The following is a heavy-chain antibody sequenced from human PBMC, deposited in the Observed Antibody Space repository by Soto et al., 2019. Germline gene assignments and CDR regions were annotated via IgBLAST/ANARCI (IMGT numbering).Heavy chain of an antibody. V-gene: IGHV1-69*01. CDR1: GGTFSSYA. D-gene: IGHD3-3*01. Sequence: QVQLVQSGSEVKKPGSSVKVSCKASGGTFSSYAISWVRQAPGQGLEWMGGVIPIFGTANYAQKFQGRVTITADESTRTAYMELSSLRSEDTAVYYCARVAGAYDFWSGYTDYWGQGTLVTVSS. CDR2: VIPIFGTA. J-gene: IGHJ4*02. CDR3: ARVAGAYDFWSGYTDY.